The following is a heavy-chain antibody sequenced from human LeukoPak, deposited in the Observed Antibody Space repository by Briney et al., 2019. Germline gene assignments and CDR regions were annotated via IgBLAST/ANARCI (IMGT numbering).Heavy chain of an antibody. Sequence: PSETLSLTCAVYGGSFSGYYSSWIRQPPGKGLEWIGEINHSGSTNYNPSLKSRVTISVDTSKNQFSLKLSSVTAADTAVYYCAREDYYDSSGYSNFDYWGQGTLVTVSS. J-gene: IGHJ4*02. CDR3: AREDYYDSSGYSNFDY. CDR1: GGSFSGYY. D-gene: IGHD3-22*01. CDR2: INHSGST. V-gene: IGHV4-34*01.